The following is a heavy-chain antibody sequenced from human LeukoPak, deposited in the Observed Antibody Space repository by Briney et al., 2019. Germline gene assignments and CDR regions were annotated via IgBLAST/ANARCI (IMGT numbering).Heavy chain of an antibody. Sequence: PGGSLRLSCAASGFTFTSYAISWVRQAPGKGLEWVSAITASGTSTSYADSVKGRFTISRDNSKNTLYLQMNTLRAEDAAVYYCAKEAGVVITRFDYWGQGTLVTVSS. CDR2: ITASGTST. V-gene: IGHV3-23*01. CDR1: GFTFTSYA. CDR3: AKEAGVVITRFDY. D-gene: IGHD3-3*01. J-gene: IGHJ4*02.